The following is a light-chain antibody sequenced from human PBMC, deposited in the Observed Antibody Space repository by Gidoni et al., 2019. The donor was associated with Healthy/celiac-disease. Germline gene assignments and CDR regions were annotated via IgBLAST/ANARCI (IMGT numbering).Light chain of an antibody. V-gene: IGKV1-33*01. Sequence: DIEMTQSPSSLSASVGDRVTITCQASQDISNYLTWYQQKPGQAPKLLIYDASKLETGVPSRFSGSGSGTDFTFTISSLQPEDIATYYCQQYDNLPLTFGGGTQVEIK. J-gene: IGKJ4*01. CDR2: DAS. CDR1: QDISNY. CDR3: QQYDNLPLT.